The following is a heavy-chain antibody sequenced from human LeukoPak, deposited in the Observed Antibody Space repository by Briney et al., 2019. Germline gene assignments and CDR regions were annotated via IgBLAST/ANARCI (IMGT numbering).Heavy chain of an antibody. D-gene: IGHD3-10*01. CDR1: GFIFSSYE. Sequence: GGSLRLSCAASGFIFSSYEMNWVRQAPGKGLEWVSYISSSGSTIYYADSVKGRFAISRDNAKNSLYLQMNSLRAEDTAVYYCARDRTYTYYYGSGSYYPFDYRGQGTLVTVSS. CDR2: ISSSGSTI. CDR3: ARDRTYTYYYGSGSYYPFDY. J-gene: IGHJ4*02. V-gene: IGHV3-48*03.